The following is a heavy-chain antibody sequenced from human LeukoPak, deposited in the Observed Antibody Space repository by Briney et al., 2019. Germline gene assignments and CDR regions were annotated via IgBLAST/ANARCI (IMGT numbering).Heavy chain of an antibody. CDR1: GFNFSSYG. Sequence: SGGSLRLSCAASGFNFSSYGMHWVRQAPGKGLEWVTVISYDGSNKYYADSVKGRFTISRDNSKNTLYLQMNSLRAEDTAVYYCAKAGFSAVAPEGYYFDYWGQGTLVTVSS. CDR2: ISYDGSNK. J-gene: IGHJ4*02. CDR3: AKAGFSAVAPEGYYFDY. V-gene: IGHV3-30*18. D-gene: IGHD6-19*01.